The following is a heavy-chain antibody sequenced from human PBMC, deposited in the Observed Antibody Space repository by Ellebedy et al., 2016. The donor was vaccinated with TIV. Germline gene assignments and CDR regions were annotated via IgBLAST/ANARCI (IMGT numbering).Heavy chain of an antibody. CDR1: GFTFSSYS. V-gene: IGHV3-48*02. CDR2: ISSSSSTI. CDR3: AAYGSGSYLSASFDY. Sequence: GGSLRLSXAASGFTFSSYSMNWVRQAPGKGLEWVSYISSSSSTIYYADSVKGRFTISRDNAKNSLYLQMNSLRDEDTAVYYCAAYGSGSYLSASFDYWGQGTLVTVSS. J-gene: IGHJ4*02. D-gene: IGHD3-10*01.